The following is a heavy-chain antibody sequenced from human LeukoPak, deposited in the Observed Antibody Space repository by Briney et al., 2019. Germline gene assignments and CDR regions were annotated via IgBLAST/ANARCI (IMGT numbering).Heavy chain of an antibody. Sequence: PSETLSLTCAVYGGSFSGYYWSWIRQPPGKGLDWIGEINHSGSTNYNPSLKSRVTISVDTSKNQCSLKLSSVTAADTAVYYCARGRVGLLDAWGQGTLVTVSS. CDR3: ARGRVGLLDA. CDR1: GGSFSGYY. CDR2: INHSGST. J-gene: IGHJ5*02. V-gene: IGHV4-34*01. D-gene: IGHD3/OR15-3a*01.